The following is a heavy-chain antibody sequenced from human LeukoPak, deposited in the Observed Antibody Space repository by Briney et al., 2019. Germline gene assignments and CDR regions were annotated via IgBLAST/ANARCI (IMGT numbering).Heavy chain of an antibody. Sequence: GGSLRLSCAASGFTFSSYSMNWVRQAPGKGLEWVSSISSSSSNKYYADSVKGRFTISRDNAKNSLYLQMNSLRAEDTAVYYCARAHHIGAALPIGYWGQGTLVTVSS. D-gene: IGHD6-13*01. CDR1: GFTFSSYS. V-gene: IGHV3-21*01. J-gene: IGHJ4*02. CDR3: ARAHHIGAALPIGY. CDR2: ISSSSSNK.